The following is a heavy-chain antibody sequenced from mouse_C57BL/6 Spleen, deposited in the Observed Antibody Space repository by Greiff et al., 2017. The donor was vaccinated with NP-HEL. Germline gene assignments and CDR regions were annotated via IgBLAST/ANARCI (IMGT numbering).Heavy chain of an antibody. CDR1: GYTFTSYW. Sequence: VQLQQPGAELVKPGASVTLSCKASGYTFTSYWMQWVQQRPGQGLEWIGEIDPSDSYTNYTQKFKGKATFTVATSSSTAYMQLSSLTSEDSAVYYCARTSTTGGFAYWGQGTLVTVSA. CDR2: IDPSDSYT. D-gene: IGHD1-1*01. V-gene: IGHV1-50*01. CDR3: ARTSTTGGFAY. J-gene: IGHJ3*01.